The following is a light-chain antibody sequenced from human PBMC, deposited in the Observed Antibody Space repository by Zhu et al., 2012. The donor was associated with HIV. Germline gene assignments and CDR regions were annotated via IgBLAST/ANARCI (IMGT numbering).Light chain of an antibody. J-gene: IGKJ1*01. CDR3: QQYGSSPWT. CDR1: QSVTSSS. Sequence: EIVLTQSPGTPSLSPGERATLSCRASQSVTSSSLARYQQKPGLAPRLLIYGASSRASGIPDRFSGSGSGTDFTLTISRLEPEDFAVYYCQQYGSSPWTFGQGTKVEIK. V-gene: IGKV3-20*01. CDR2: GAS.